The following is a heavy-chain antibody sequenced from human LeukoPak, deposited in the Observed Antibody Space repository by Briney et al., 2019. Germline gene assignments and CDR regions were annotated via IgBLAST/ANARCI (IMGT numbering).Heavy chain of an antibody. CDR2: IKQDGSEK. Sequence: GGSLRLSCAASGFTFSSYWMSWVRQAPGKGLEWVANIKQDGSEKYYVDSVKGRFTISRDNAKNSLYLQMNSLRAEDTAVYYCARAQSYDYDFWSGYYGLWYFDLWGRGTLVTVSS. CDR1: GFTFSSYW. J-gene: IGHJ2*01. D-gene: IGHD3-3*01. V-gene: IGHV3-7*01. CDR3: ARAQSYDYDFWSGYYGLWYFDL.